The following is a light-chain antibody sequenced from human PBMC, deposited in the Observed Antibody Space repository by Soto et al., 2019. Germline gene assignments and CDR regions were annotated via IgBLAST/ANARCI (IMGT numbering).Light chain of an antibody. J-gene: IGLJ1*01. CDR2: EVV. CDR3: KSYAGSNTYV. V-gene: IGLV2-8*01. Sequence: QSALTQPPSASGSPGQSVTISCTGTKSDIGVYDFVSWYQHHPGKAPRLIIYEVVQRPSGVPDRFSGSKSGNTASLTVYGLQAADEADYFCKSYAGSNTYVFGRGT. CDR1: KSDIGVYDF.